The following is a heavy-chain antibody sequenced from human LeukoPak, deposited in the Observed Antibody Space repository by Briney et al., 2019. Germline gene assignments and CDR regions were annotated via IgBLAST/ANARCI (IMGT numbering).Heavy chain of an antibody. CDR2: ISGSGGST. Sequence: GGSLRLSCAASGFTFSSYGMSWVRQAPGKGLKWVSAISGSGGSTYYADSVKGRFAISRDNSKNTLYLQMKSLRAEDSAVYYCAKVRSYDFWSGFYGFFDSWGQGNLVTVSS. J-gene: IGHJ4*02. CDR1: GFTFSSYG. CDR3: AKVRSYDFWSGFYGFFDS. D-gene: IGHD3-3*01. V-gene: IGHV3-23*01.